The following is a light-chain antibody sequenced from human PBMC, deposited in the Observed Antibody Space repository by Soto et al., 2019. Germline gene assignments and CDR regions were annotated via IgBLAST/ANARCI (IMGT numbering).Light chain of an antibody. J-gene: IGKJ5*01. CDR1: QLFSSN. V-gene: IGKV3-15*01. CDR2: GVS. CDR3: QQYNNWPRT. Sequence: EIVMMQSPATLSVSPGETVTLSCRASQLFSSNLAWYQHKPGQAPRLLIYGVSTRDTDVPDRLSGSASGTEFTLTISSLQSEDFAVYYCQQYNNWPRTLGQGTRLEI.